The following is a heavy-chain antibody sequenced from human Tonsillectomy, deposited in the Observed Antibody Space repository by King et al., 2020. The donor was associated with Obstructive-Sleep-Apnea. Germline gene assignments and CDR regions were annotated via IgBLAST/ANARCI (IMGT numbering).Heavy chain of an antibody. CDR3: AKDPGGGFGEFISSFFDY. CDR2: ISYDGSNK. CDR1: GFTFSSYG. J-gene: IGHJ4*02. V-gene: IGHV3-30*18. Sequence: VQLVQSGGGVAQPGRSLRLSCAASGFTFSSYGMHWVRQAPGKGLEWVAVISYDGSNKYYADSVKGRFTISRDNSETTLYLQMNSLRAEDTAVYYCAKDPGGGFGEFISSFFDYWGQGTLVPVSS. D-gene: IGHD3-10*01.